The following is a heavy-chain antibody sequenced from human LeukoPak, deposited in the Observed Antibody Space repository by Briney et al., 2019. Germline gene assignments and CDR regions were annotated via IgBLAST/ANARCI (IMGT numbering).Heavy chain of an antibody. CDR1: GGSISSYY. D-gene: IGHD3-3*01. J-gene: IGHJ4*02. V-gene: IGHV4-59*08. CDR3: ARFFWSGSKCLDY. Sequence: SETLSLTCTVSGGSISSYYWSWIRQPPGKGLEWIGYIYHSGSTIYNPSLKSRLTISVDPSKNQFSLKLSSVTAADTAVYYCARFFWSGSKCLDYWGQGTVVTVSS. CDR2: IYHSGST.